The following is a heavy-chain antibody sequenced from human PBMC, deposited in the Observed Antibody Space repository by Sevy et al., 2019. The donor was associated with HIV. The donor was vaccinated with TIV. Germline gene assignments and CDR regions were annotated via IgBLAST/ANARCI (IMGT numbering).Heavy chain of an antibody. D-gene: IGHD3-10*01. J-gene: IGHJ4*02. CDR2: ISYDGSNK. CDR1: GFTFSSYG. Sequence: GGSLRLSCAASGFTFSSYGMHWVRQAPGKGLEWVAVISYDGSNKYYADSVKRRFTISRDNSKNTLYLQMNSLRAEDTAVYYCAKDLEGGGYFDYWGQGTLVTVSS. CDR3: AKDLEGGGYFDY. V-gene: IGHV3-30*18.